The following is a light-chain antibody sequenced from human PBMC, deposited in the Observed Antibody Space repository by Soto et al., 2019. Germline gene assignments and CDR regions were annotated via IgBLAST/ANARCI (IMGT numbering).Light chain of an antibody. CDR2: AAS. Sequence: DIQMTQSPSSVSASVGDRVTITCRASQWITSWLAWYQQKPGRAPTLLIYAASSLQSGVPSRFSDSGSGRYFTLTSSSLQPEDFATYLWQQTSSFPLTFGGGTKVEIK. CDR1: QWITSW. V-gene: IGKV1-12*01. CDR3: QQTSSFPLT. J-gene: IGKJ4*01.